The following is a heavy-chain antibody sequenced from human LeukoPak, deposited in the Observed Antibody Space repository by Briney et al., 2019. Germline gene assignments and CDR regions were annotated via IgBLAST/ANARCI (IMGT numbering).Heavy chain of an antibody. CDR1: GFTFSSYA. J-gene: IGHJ3*02. D-gene: IGHD3-10*01. V-gene: IGHV3-23*01. CDR2: ISGSGGST. Sequence: PGGSLRLSCAASGFTFSSYAMSWVRQAPGKGLEWVSAISGSGGSTYYADSVKGRFTISRDNSKNTLYLQMNSLRAEDTAVYYCAKELFMVRGVIAYDAFDIWGQGTMVTVSS. CDR3: AKELFMVRGVIAYDAFDI.